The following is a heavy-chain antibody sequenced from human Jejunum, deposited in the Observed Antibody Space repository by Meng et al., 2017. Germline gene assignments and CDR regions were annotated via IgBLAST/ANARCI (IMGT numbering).Heavy chain of an antibody. D-gene: IGHD5/OR15-5a*01. J-gene: IGHJ4*02. CDR2: IYNDGSIT. CDR1: GFTFSTYW. Sequence: EVHLLESGGGLVQPVGSLRLSCGGSGFTFSTYWMHWVRQAPGKGLVWISRIYNDGSITSYADSVKGRFTVSRDNAKNTLYLQMNSLRAEDTAVYYCARGFGEMSTNFAYWGQGTLVTVSS. CDR3: ARGFGEMSTNFAY. V-gene: IGHV3-74*02.